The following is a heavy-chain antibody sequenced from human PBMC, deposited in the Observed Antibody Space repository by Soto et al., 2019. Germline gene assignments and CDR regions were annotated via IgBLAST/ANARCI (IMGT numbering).Heavy chain of an antibody. D-gene: IGHD6-25*01. CDR3: AKVGGTSHPPIPVDY. J-gene: IGHJ4*02. CDR2: ISGSGGSTYYAHTST. CDR1: GFTFSSYA. V-gene: IGHV3-23*01. Sequence: EVQLLESGGGLVQPGGSLRLSCAASGFTFSSYAMNWLRQAPGKGLEWVSTISGSGGSTYYAHTSTYYADSVKGRVTTARDNSRTTMYLQMNSPSAEDPAVYYCAKVGGTSHPPIPVDYWGQGTLVTVSS.